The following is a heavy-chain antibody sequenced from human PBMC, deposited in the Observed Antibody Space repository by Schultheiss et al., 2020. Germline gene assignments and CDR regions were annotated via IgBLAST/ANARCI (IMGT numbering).Heavy chain of an antibody. CDR2: IWYDGSNK. Sequence: GGSLRLSCAASGFTFSSYGMHWVRQAPGKGLEWVAVIWYDGSNKYYADSVKGRFTISRDNSKNTLYLQMNSLRAEDTAVYYCAKASFPGYSSSWSPFDYWGQGTLVTVSS. V-gene: IGHV3-33*06. CDR3: AKASFPGYSSSWSPFDY. J-gene: IGHJ4*02. D-gene: IGHD6-13*01. CDR1: GFTFSSYG.